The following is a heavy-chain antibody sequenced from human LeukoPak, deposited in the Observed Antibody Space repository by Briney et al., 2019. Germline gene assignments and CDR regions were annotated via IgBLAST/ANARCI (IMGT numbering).Heavy chain of an antibody. CDR1: GFAFSSSG. Sequence: PGGSLRLSCAASGFAFSSSGMSWVRQAPNMGLEWVSAISGSGGSTYYADSVKGRFTISRDNSKNTLYLQMNSLRAEDTAVYYCTKDGTGSDIVTVYWGQGTLVTVSS. J-gene: IGHJ4*02. D-gene: IGHD3-9*01. CDR3: TKDGTGSDIVTVY. CDR2: ISGSGGST. V-gene: IGHV3-23*01.